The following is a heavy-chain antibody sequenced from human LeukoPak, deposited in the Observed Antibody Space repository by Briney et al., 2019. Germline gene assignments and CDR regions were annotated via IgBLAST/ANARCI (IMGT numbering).Heavy chain of an antibody. J-gene: IGHJ4*02. CDR2: IYDSGST. D-gene: IGHD6-6*01. Sequence: PSETLSLTCTVSGGSISSYYWSWIRQPPGKGLEWIGYIYDSGSTNYKPSLKSRVTISVDTSKNQFSLKLSSVTAADTVLYYCARARYSSSPFWGQGTLVTVSS. V-gene: IGHV4-59*01. CDR1: GGSISSYY. CDR3: ARARYSSSPF.